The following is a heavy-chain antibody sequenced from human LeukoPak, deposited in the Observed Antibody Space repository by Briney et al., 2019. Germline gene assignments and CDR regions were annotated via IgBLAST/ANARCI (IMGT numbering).Heavy chain of an antibody. D-gene: IGHD3-3*01. V-gene: IGHV3-30*02. CDR3: ARDALPAFGVVIIGWFDP. CDR1: GFTFSSYG. J-gene: IGHJ5*02. CDR2: IRYDGSNK. Sequence: GGSLRLSCAASGFTFSSYGMHWVRQAPGKGLEWVAFIRYDGSNKYYADSVKGRFTISRDNSKNTLYLQMNSLRAEDTAVYYCARDALPAFGVVIIGWFDPWGQGTLVTVSS.